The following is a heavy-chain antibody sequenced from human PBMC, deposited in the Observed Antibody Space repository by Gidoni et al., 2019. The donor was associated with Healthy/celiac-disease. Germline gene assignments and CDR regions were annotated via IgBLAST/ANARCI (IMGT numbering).Heavy chain of an antibody. CDR2: IYSGGST. V-gene: IGHV3-66*01. CDR3: AREGLRYFDWYLDY. CDR1: GFTVSSNY. J-gene: IGHJ4*02. Sequence: EVQLVESGGGLVQPGGSLRLSCAASGFTVSSNYMSWVRQAPGKGLEWVSVIYSGGSTYYADSVKGRFTISRDNSKNTLYLQMNSLRAEDTAVYYCAREGLRYFDWYLDYWGQGTLVTVSS. D-gene: IGHD3-9*01.